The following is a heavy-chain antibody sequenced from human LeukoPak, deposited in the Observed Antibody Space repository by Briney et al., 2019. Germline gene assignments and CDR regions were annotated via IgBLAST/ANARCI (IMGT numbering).Heavy chain of an antibody. V-gene: IGHV4-59*08. CDR3: ARLGCSGGSCYDEY. Sequence: SQTLSLTCTVSGGSISSYYWSWIRQPPGKGLEWIGYIYYSGSTNYNPSLKSRVTISVDTSKNQFSLRLSSVTAADTAVYYCARLGCSGGSCYDEYWGQGTLVTVSS. J-gene: IGHJ4*02. D-gene: IGHD2-15*01. CDR1: GGSISSYY. CDR2: IYYSGST.